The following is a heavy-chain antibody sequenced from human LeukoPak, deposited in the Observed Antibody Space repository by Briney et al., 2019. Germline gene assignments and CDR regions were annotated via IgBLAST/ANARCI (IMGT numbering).Heavy chain of an antibody. CDR2: ISWNSGSI. Sequence: GRSLRLSCAASGFTFDDYAMHWVRQAPGKGLEWVSGISWNSGSIGYADSVKGRFTISRDNAKTSLYLQMNSLRAEDAAVYYCARDSAVATYYGVDVWGQGTTVTVSS. CDR3: ARDSAVATYYGVDV. J-gene: IGHJ6*02. CDR1: GFTFDDYA. V-gene: IGHV3-9*01. D-gene: IGHD6-19*01.